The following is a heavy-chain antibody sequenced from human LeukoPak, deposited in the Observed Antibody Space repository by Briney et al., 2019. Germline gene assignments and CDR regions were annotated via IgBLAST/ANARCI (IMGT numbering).Heavy chain of an antibody. Sequence: SETLSLTCTVSGGSISSGDYYWSWIRQPPGKGLEWIGCIYYSGSTYYNPSLKSRVTISVDTSKNQFSLKLSSVTAADTAVYYCARGRPLSPVDAFDIWGQGTMVTVSS. D-gene: IGHD2/OR15-2a*01. CDR2: IYYSGST. CDR1: GGSISSGDYY. V-gene: IGHV4-30-4*08. J-gene: IGHJ3*02. CDR3: ARGRPLSPVDAFDI.